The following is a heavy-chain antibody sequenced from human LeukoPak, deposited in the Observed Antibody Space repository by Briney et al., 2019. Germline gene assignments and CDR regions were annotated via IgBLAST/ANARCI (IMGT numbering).Heavy chain of an antibody. CDR3: AKDRGYCSGGSCSFNY. J-gene: IGHJ4*02. Sequence: PGASLRLSCAASGFTFSSYAMSWVRQAPGKGLEWVSAISGSGGSTYYADPVKGRFTISRDNSKNTLYLQMNSLRAEDTAVYYCAKDRGYCSGGSCSFNYWGQGTLVTVSS. CDR2: ISGSGGST. V-gene: IGHV3-23*01. CDR1: GFTFSSYA. D-gene: IGHD2-15*01.